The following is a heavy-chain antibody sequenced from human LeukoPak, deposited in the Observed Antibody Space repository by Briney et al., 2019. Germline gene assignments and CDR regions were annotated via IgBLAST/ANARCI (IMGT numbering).Heavy chain of an antibody. V-gene: IGHV3-7*01. Sequence: GGSLRLSCAASGCTFNKCWMSWVRQAPGKGLELVANINQDGSARHSVDSVQGRCAIFRVNAKNSLYLQMNSLRAEHTAVYYCAVWSEEWGDLQFDTWGQGNPVT. CDR1: GCTFNKCW. D-gene: IGHD3-3*01. CDR3: AVWSEEWGDLQFDT. J-gene: IGHJ4*02. CDR2: INQDGSAR.